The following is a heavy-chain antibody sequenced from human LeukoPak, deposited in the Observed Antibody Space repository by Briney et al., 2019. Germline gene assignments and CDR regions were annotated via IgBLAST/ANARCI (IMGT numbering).Heavy chain of an antibody. CDR3: APVPFDP. V-gene: IGHV3-23*01. CDR2: ISSTGGTT. CDR1: GITFSSYG. Sequence: GGTLRLSCAASGITFSSYGMSWVRQAPGKGLEWVSSISSTGGTTYYADSVKGRFTISRDNSKNTMYLQMNSLRAEDTAVYYCAPVPFDPWGQGTLVTVSS. J-gene: IGHJ5*02.